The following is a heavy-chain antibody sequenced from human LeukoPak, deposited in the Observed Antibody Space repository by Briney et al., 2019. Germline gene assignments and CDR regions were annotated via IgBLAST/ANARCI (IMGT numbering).Heavy chain of an antibody. CDR2: INWNGGST. J-gene: IGHJ5*02. D-gene: IGHD3-22*01. V-gene: IGHV3-20*04. Sequence: GGSLRLSCAASGFTFDDYGMSWVRQAPGKGLEWVSGINWNGGSTGYEDSVKGRFTISRDNAKNSLYLQMNSLRAEDTAVYYCARDVYYYDSSGFDPWGQGTLVTVSS. CDR1: GFTFDDYG. CDR3: ARDVYYYDSSGFDP.